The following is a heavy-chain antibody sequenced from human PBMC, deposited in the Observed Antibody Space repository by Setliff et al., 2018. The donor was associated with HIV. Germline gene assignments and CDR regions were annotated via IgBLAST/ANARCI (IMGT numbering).Heavy chain of an antibody. D-gene: IGHD3-22*01. V-gene: IGHV3-33*06. CDR2: IWYDGSKK. Sequence: PGGSLRLSCAASGFTFSTYGMYWVRQAPGKGLEWVAIIWYDGSKKYYADSVKGRFTMSRDNSKNTLYLQMNSLRAEDTAVYYCAKDHKGYYYDSSGYHYEGVDYWGQGTLVTVSS. J-gene: IGHJ4*02. CDR3: AKDHKGYYYDSSGYHYEGVDY. CDR1: GFTFSTYG.